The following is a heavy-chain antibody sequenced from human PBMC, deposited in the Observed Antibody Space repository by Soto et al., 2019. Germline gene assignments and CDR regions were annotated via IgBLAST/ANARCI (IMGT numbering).Heavy chain of an antibody. CDR1: GGSFSGYY. CDR2: INHSGST. V-gene: IGHV4-34*01. CDR3: ARRRTSVWFDP. J-gene: IGHJ5*02. D-gene: IGHD1-1*01. Sequence: PSETLSLTCAVYGGSFSGYYWSWIRQPPGKGLEWIGEINHSGSTNYNPSLKSRVTISVDTSKNQFSLKLSSVTAADTAVYYCARRRTSVWFDPWGQGTLVTVSS.